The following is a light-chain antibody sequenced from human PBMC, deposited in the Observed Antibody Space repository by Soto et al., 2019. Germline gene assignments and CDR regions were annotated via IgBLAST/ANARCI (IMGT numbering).Light chain of an antibody. J-gene: IGKJ1*01. V-gene: IGKV1-5*01. CDR3: QQYNSHSPWT. Sequence: DIQMTQSPSTLSATVGDRVTITCRASQNVNKWLAWFQQKPGKVPKLLIFDASTLQTGVPSRFGGGGSGTEFTLTISGLQPDDFATYYCQQYNSHSPWTFGPGTKVEI. CDR2: DAS. CDR1: QNVNKW.